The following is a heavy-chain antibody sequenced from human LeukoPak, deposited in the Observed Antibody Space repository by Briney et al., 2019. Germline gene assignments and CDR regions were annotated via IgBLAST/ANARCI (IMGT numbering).Heavy chain of an antibody. CDR1: GFTFSSYA. D-gene: IGHD3-10*01. CDR2: ISGSGGST. J-gene: IGHJ4*02. CDR3: ANFGDLVLGIDY. Sequence: GGSLRLSCAASGFTFSSYAMSWVRQAPGKGLEWVSAISGSGGSTYYADSVKGRFTISRDNSKNTLYLQMNSLRAEGTAVYYCANFGDLVLGIDYWGQGTLVTVSS. V-gene: IGHV3-23*01.